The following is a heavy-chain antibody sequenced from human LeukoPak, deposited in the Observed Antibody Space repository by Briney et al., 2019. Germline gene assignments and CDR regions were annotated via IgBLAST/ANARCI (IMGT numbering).Heavy chain of an antibody. Sequence: GGSLRLSCAASGFTFSSYPMHWVRQAPGKGLVWVSRINSDGSSTMYADSVKGRFTISRDNAKNTLYLQMNSLRAEDTAVYYCASYGASWDYWGQGTLVTVSS. D-gene: IGHD4-17*01. CDR2: INSDGSST. CDR1: GFTFSSYP. V-gene: IGHV3-74*03. J-gene: IGHJ4*02. CDR3: ASYGASWDY.